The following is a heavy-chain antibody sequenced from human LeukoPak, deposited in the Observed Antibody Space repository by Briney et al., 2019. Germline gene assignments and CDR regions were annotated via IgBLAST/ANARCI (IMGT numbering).Heavy chain of an antibody. J-gene: IGHJ5*02. D-gene: IGHD3-22*01. Sequence: PSETLSLTCTVSGGSISSYYWSWIRQPPGKGLEWIGYIYYSGSTNYNPSLKSRVTISVDTSKNQFSLKLSSVTAADTAVYYCARHSRFDYDSSGYHNWFDPWGQGTLVTVSS. CDR2: IYYSGST. CDR3: ARHSRFDYDSSGYHNWFDP. CDR1: GGSISSYY. V-gene: IGHV4-59*08.